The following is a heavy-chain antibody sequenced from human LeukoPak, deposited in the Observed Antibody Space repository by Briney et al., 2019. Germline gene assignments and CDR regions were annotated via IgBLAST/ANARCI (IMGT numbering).Heavy chain of an antibody. CDR2: IYYSGST. D-gene: IGHD6-19*01. Sequence: PSQTLSLTCTVSGGSISSYYWSWIRQPPGKGLEWIGYIYYSGSTNYNPSLKSRVTISVDTSKNQFSLKLSSVTAADTAVYYCARERGGIAVDWGQGTLVTVSS. J-gene: IGHJ4*02. V-gene: IGHV4-59*01. CDR3: ARERGGIAVD. CDR1: GGSISSYY.